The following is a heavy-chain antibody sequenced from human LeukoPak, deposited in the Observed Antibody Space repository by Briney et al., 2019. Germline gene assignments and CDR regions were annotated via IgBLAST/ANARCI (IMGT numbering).Heavy chain of an antibody. D-gene: IGHD3-16*01. Sequence: ASVKVSCGVSGHRLSDLSMHWVRLAPGKGLEWMGGFDPEDGETIYAQKFQGRLTMTEDISTDTAYMNLSSLTSEDTAVYYCASRGGHRRFDPWGQGTLVTVSS. CDR2: FDPEDGET. J-gene: IGHJ5*02. V-gene: IGHV1-24*01. CDR3: ASRGGHRRFDP. CDR1: GHRLSDLS.